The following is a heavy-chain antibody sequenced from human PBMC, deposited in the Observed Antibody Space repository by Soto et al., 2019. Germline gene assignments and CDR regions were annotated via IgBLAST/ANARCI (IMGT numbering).Heavy chain of an antibody. V-gene: IGHV5-10-1*01. J-gene: IGHJ6*02. D-gene: IGHD3-3*01. CDR1: GYNFTSYW. CDR2: IAPTDSFT. Sequence: GESLKISCKGSGYNFTSYWIIWVRQMPGKGLEWMGNIAPTDSFTNYSPSFQGHVTISTDKSMSTAYLQWGTLKASDTAMYYCARRGYDFWSGLDVWGQGTTVTVSS. CDR3: ARRGYDFWSGLDV.